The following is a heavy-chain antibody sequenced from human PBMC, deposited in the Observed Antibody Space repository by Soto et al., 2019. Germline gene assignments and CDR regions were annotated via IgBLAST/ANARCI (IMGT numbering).Heavy chain of an antibody. CDR2: TYHSGTT. V-gene: IGHV4-4*02. Sequence: QVQLQESGPGLVQPSWTLSLTCAVSGDSINNSHWWSWVRQTPGKGLEWIGETYHSGTTNYNPSLKTRVTISIDKSKNPFYLKMNSVTAEDTAVYYCAREVNSSPARCPSRFDPWGQGTLVTVSS. CDR1: GDSINNSHW. D-gene: IGHD6-13*01. CDR3: AREVNSSPARCPSRFDP. J-gene: IGHJ5*02.